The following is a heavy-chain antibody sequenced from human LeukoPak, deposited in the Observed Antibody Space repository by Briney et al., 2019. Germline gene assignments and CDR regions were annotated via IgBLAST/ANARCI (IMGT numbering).Heavy chain of an antibody. CDR1: GNSFNTYG. CDR3: ARASRCNTDSCNSWFDP. V-gene: IGHV1-18*01. CDR2: INVNK. Sequence: GASVKVSCKTSGNSFNTYGITWVRQAPGLGLEWMGWINVNKKYAQKFQGRVTMTTDTSTSTAYMELRSLRSDDTAVYYCARASRCNTDSCNSWFDPWGQGTLVTVSS. J-gene: IGHJ5*02. D-gene: IGHD2/OR15-2a*01.